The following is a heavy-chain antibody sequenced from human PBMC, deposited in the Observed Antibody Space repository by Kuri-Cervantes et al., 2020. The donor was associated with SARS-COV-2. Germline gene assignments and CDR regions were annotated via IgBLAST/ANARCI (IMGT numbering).Heavy chain of an antibody. V-gene: IGHV4-34*01. Sequence: SQTLSLTCAVYGGSFSGYYWSWVRQPPGKGLEWIGEINHSGSTNYNPSLKSRVTISVDTSKNQFSLKLSSVTAADTAVYYCARGRSFVGNWGQGTLVTVSS. J-gene: IGHJ4*02. CDR1: GGSFSGYY. CDR3: ARGRSFVGN. CDR2: INHSGST. D-gene: IGHD3-16*01.